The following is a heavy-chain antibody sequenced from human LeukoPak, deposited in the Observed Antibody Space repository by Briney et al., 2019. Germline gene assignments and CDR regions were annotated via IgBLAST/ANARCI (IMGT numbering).Heavy chain of an antibody. J-gene: IGHJ3*02. CDR1: GFTFNNAW. D-gene: IGHD3-10*01. CDR3: TTDRLLWFGQLLWGAFDM. Sequence: PGGSLRLSCAASGFTFNNAWMSWVRQAPGKGLEWVGRIKSKTDGGTTDYAAPVKGRFTISRDDSKNTLYLQMNSLKTEDTAVYYCTTDRLLWFGQLLWGAFDMWGQGTMVTVSS. V-gene: IGHV3-15*01. CDR2: IKSKTDGGTT.